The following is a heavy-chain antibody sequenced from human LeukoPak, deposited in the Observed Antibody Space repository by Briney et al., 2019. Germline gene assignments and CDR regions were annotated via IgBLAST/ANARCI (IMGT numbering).Heavy chain of an antibody. J-gene: IGHJ4*02. Sequence: SETLSRTCAVYGGSFSGYYWSWIREPPGKGLEWIGEINHSGSTNYNPSLKSRVTISVDTSKNQFSLKLSSVTAADTAVYYCARGGAIAARVYFDYWGQGTLVTVSS. CDR1: GGSFSGYY. CDR3: ARGGAIAARVYFDY. V-gene: IGHV4-34*01. CDR2: INHSGST. D-gene: IGHD6-6*01.